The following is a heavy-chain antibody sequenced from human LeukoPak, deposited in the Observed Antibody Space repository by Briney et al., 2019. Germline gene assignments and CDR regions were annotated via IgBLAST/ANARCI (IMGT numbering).Heavy chain of an antibody. Sequence: PGGSLRLSCAASGFTFCSYSMNWVRQAPGKGLEWVSSISSSSSYIYYADSVKGRFTISRDNAKNSLYLQMNSLRAEDTAVYYCARAYYDFWVPGYMDVWGKGTTVTVSS. CDR1: GFTFCSYS. CDR2: ISSSSSYI. D-gene: IGHD3-3*01. J-gene: IGHJ6*03. V-gene: IGHV3-21*01. CDR3: ARAYYDFWVPGYMDV.